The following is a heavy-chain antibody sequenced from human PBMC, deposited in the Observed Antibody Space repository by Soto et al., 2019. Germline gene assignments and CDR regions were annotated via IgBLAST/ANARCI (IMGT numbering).Heavy chain of an antibody. D-gene: IGHD2-21*01. CDR1: GFTFSRYG. CDR2: ISYDGSNK. CDR3: AKAATTPYSLEGNSHL. J-gene: IGHJ2*01. V-gene: IGHV3-30*18. Sequence: GGSLRLSCAASGFTFSRYGMHWVRQAPGKGLEWVAVISYDGSNKYYADSVKGRFTISRDNSKNTLYLQMNSLRAEDTAVYYCAKAATTPYSLEGNSHLSGPGPLVTVSS.